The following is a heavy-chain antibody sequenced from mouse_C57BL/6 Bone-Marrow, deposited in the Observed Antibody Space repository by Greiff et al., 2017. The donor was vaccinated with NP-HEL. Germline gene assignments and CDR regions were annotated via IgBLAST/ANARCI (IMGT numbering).Heavy chain of an antibody. CDR3: TRLLRYYYWYFDV. Sequence: EVKVEESGEGLVKPGGSLKLSCAASGFTFSSYAMSWVRQTPEKRLEWVAYISSGGDYIYYADTVKGRFTISRDNARNTLYLQMSSLKSEDTAMYYCTRLLRYYYWYFDVWGTGTTVTVSS. CDR1: GFTFSSYA. D-gene: IGHD1-1*01. J-gene: IGHJ1*03. V-gene: IGHV5-9-1*02. CDR2: ISSGGDYI.